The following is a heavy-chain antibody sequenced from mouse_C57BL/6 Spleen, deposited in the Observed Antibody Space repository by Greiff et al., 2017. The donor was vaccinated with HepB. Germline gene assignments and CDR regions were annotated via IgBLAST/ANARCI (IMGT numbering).Heavy chain of an antibody. D-gene: IGHD1-2*01. CDR2: INPGSGGT. V-gene: IGHV1-54*01. Sequence: VQLQQSGAELVRPGTSVKVSCKASGYAFTNYLIEWVKQRPGQGLEWIGVINPGSGGTNYNEKFKGKATLTADKSSSTAYMQLSSLTSEDSAVYFCAREGAVYGGSSMDYWGQGTSVTVSS. J-gene: IGHJ4*01. CDR1: GYAFTNYL. CDR3: AREGAVYGGSSMDY.